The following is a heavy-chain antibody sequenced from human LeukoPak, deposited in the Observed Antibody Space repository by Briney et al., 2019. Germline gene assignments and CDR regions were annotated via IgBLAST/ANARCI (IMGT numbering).Heavy chain of an antibody. V-gene: IGHV3-30*04. CDR1: GFTFSSYA. CDR3: AKDRGSGSYFDY. D-gene: IGHD3-10*01. J-gene: IGHJ4*02. Sequence: GGSLRLSCAASGFTFSSYAMHWVRQAPGKGLEWVAVISCDGSNKYYADSVKGRFTISRDNSKNTLYLQMNSLRAEDTAVYYCAKDRGSGSYFDYWGQGTLVTVSS. CDR2: ISCDGSNK.